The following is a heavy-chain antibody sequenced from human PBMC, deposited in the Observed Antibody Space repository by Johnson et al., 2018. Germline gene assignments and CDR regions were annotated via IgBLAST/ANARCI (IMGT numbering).Heavy chain of an antibody. CDR2: IRSKANSYAT. J-gene: IGHJ1*01. CDR3: ARSQAVQH. Sequence: VQLVQSGGGLVQPGGSLKLSCAASGFTFSGSAMHWVRQASGKGLEWVGRIRSKANSYATAYAASVKGRFTISRDDSKNTAYLQMNSLKTEDTAGYYYARSQAVQHWGQGTRVTVSA. CDR1: GFTFSGSA. V-gene: IGHV3-73*01.